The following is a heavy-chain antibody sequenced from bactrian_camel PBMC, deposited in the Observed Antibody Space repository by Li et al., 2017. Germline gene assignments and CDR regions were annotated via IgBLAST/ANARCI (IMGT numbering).Heavy chain of an antibody. Sequence: QLVESGGGLVQPGGSLRLSCATSGFSFTDYWINWVRQAPGKGLEWVSGISSGGGRTYYADSVKSRFTISRDNAKNTVYLQLNGLKPEDTAVYYCVRNPDDNNWYYFGYWGQGTQVTVS. CDR1: GFSFTDYW. V-gene: IGHV3S25*01. D-gene: IGHD6*01. CDR3: VRNPDDNNWYYFGY. CDR2: ISSGGGRT. J-gene: IGHJ6*01.